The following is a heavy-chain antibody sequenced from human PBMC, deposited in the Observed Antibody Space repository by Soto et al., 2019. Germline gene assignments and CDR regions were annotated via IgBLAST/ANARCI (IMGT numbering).Heavy chain of an antibody. V-gene: IGHV4-4*02. D-gene: IGHD3-10*01. CDR3: ARHGGFNLQY. CDR2: IYHNENT. Sequence: QVQLQESGPGLVKPSETLSLTCAVSGGSISGGTWWSWVRQPPGKGLEWIGQIYHNENTEYNPSLESRVTISADKSTNQFSLRMSSVTAAVTAVYYCARHGGFNLQYWGQGALVTVSS. J-gene: IGHJ4*02. CDR1: GGSISGGTW.